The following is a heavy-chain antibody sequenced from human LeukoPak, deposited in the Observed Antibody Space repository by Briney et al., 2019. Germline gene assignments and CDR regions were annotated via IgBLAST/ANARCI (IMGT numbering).Heavy chain of an antibody. Sequence: PGRSLRLSCAASGFIFDDYAMHWVRQAPGKCLEWVSSISWNSFTIGYADSVKGRFTISRDNAKNSLYLQMNSLRVEDTALYYCAKDIGRVDTASTYMDVWGKGTSVIVSS. D-gene: IGHD5-18*01. CDR2: ISWNSFTI. J-gene: IGHJ6*03. V-gene: IGHV3-9*01. CDR1: GFIFDDYA. CDR3: AKDIGRVDTASTYMDV.